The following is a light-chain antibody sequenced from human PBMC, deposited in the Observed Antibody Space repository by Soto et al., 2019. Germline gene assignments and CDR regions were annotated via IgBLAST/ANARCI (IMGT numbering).Light chain of an antibody. CDR2: DAS. Sequence: DIQMTQAASTLSASVGDKVTITCRASQSISSWLAWYQQKPGKATKLLIYDASSLESGVPSRFSGSGSGTEFTLTISSLQPDDFATYYCQQYNSYRTWTFGQGTKVDI. V-gene: IGKV1-5*01. CDR3: QQYNSYRTWT. J-gene: IGKJ1*01. CDR1: QSISSW.